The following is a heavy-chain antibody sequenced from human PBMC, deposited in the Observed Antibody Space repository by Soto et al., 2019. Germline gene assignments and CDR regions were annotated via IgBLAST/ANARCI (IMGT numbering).Heavy chain of an antibody. V-gene: IGHV3-30-3*01. J-gene: IGHJ4*02. CDR2: ISYDGSNK. Sequence: QVQLVESGGGVVQPGRSLRLSCAASGFTFSSYAMHWVRQAPGKGLEWVAVISYDGSNKYYADSVKGRFTISRDNSKNTLYLQMNSLRAEDTAVYYCARAHWSVTTPSFDYWGQGTLVTVSS. CDR3: ARAHWSVTTPSFDY. D-gene: IGHD4-4*01. CDR1: GFTFSSYA.